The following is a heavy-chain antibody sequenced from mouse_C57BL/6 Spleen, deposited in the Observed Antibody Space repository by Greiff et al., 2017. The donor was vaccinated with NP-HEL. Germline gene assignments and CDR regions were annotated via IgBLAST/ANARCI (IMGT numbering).Heavy chain of an antibody. V-gene: IGHV1-4*01. J-gene: IGHJ2*01. Sequence: VQLQESGAELARPGASVKMSCKASGYTFTSYTMHWVKQRPGQGLEWIGYINPSSGYTKYNQKFKAKATLTADKSSSTAYMQLSSLTSEDSAVYCCARKGGQLRLYYFDYWGQGTTVTVSS. D-gene: IGHD3-2*02. CDR3: ARKGGQLRLYYFDY. CDR1: GYTFTSYT. CDR2: INPSSGYT.